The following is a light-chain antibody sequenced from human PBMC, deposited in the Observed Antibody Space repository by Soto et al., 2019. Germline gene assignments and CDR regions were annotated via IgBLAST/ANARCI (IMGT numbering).Light chain of an antibody. V-gene: IGKV3-20*01. CDR2: GAS. Sequence: EIVLTQSPGTLSLSPVERATLSCMASQSVSSNYLAWYQQKPGQAPRLLIYGASSRATGIPDRFSGSGSGTEFTLTISRLEPEDFAVYYCQQYGGSPRTFGQGTKVDIK. CDR1: QSVSSNY. J-gene: IGKJ1*01. CDR3: QQYGGSPRT.